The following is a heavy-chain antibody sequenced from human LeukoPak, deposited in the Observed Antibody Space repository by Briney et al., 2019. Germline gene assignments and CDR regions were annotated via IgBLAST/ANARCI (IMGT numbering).Heavy chain of an antibody. CDR1: GFTLSQYS. V-gene: IGHV3-23*01. CDR3: AKRGRSWYDLDY. D-gene: IGHD6-13*01. CDR2: ISGSGGST. J-gene: IGHJ4*02. Sequence: GGSLRLSCAASGFTLSQYSMHWVRQAPGKGLEWVSAISGSGGSTYYADSVKGRFTISRDNSENTLYLQMNSLTAEDTAVYYCAKRGRSWYDLDYWGQGNLVTVSS.